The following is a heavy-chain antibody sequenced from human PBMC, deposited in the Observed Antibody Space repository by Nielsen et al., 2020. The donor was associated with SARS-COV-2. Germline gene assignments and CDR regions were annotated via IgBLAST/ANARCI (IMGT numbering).Heavy chain of an antibody. D-gene: IGHD6-13*01. CDR1: GGSLSSSSYY. J-gene: IGHJ3*02. CDR3: ARDRGQQLFYDAFDI. V-gene: IGHV4-39*07. CDR2: IYYSGST. Sequence: SETLSPTCTVSGGSLSSSSYYWGWIRQPPGKGLEWIGSIYYSGSTYYNPSLKSRVTISVDTSKNQFSLKLSSVTAADTAVYYCARDRGQQLFYDAFDIWGQGTMVTVSS.